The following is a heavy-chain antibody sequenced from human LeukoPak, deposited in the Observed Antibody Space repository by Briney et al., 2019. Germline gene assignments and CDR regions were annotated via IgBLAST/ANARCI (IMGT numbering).Heavy chain of an antibody. J-gene: IGHJ4*02. CDR2: ISSSSSYI. V-gene: IGHV3-21*01. D-gene: IGHD4-17*01. Sequence: GGSLRLSCAASGFTFSSYIMNWVRQAPGKGLEWVSSISSSSSYIYYADSVKGRFTISRDNAKNSLYLQMNSLRAEDTAVYYCARNRSDYGDYMPLGYWGQGTLVTVSS. CDR3: ARNRSDYGDYMPLGY. CDR1: GFTFSSYI.